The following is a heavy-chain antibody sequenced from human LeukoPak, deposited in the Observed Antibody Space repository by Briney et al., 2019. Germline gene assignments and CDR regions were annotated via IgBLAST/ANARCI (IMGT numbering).Heavy chain of an antibody. CDR3: ARGAYCAGNCYWYFDL. CDR1: GFTFSSYA. D-gene: IGHD2-21*02. J-gene: IGHJ2*01. Sequence: GGSLRLSCAASGFTFSSYAMSWVRQAPGKGLEWVSGISGSGGSTYYADSVKGRFTISRDNSKNTLYLQMNSLRAEDTAVYYCARGAYCAGNCYWYFDLWGRGTLVTVSS. V-gene: IGHV3-23*01. CDR2: ISGSGGST.